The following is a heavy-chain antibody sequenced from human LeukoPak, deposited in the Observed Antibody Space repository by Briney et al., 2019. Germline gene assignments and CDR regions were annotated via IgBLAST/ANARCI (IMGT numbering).Heavy chain of an antibody. CDR1: GGSISSFY. CDR2: IYSSGST. CDR3: AREDWDTAARNWYFDL. J-gene: IGHJ2*01. V-gene: IGHV4-4*07. Sequence: PSETLSLTCTVSGGSISSFYWGWIRQPAGKGLECIGHIYSSGSTIYNPSLKTRVTMSVDTSKNQFSLKLTSVTAADTAVYYCAREDWDTAARNWYFDLWGRGTLVTVSS. D-gene: IGHD5-18*01.